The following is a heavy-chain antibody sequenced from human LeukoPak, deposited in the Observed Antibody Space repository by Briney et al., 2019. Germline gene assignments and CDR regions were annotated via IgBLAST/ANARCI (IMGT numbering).Heavy chain of an antibody. D-gene: IGHD6-13*01. CDR1: GGSFSGYY. Sequence: SETLSLTCAVYGGSFSGYYWSWIRQPPGKGLEWIGYIYYSGSTNYNPSLKSRVTISVDTSKNKFSLKRSYVTAADTAVYYCARGSAGGSYYYYYMDVWGKGTTVTISS. CDR2: IYYSGST. J-gene: IGHJ6*03. V-gene: IGHV4-59*01. CDR3: ARGSAGGSYYYYYMDV.